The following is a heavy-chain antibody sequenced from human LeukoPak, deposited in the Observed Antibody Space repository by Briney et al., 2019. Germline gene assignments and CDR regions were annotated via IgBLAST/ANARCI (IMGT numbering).Heavy chain of an antibody. CDR1: GFTFSSYA. V-gene: IGHV3-23*01. CDR2: ICCSGGCT. D-gene: IGHD6-13*01. CDR3: AKDQSSSWLINWFDP. J-gene: IGHJ5*02. Sequence: PGRSLSLSCAASGFTFSSYAMCWVRHAAGKGLEWVSAICCSGGCTYYAVFVKGRFTISRDNSKYTLYLQMNSLRAEDTAVYYCAKDQSSSWLINWFDPWGQGTLVTVSS.